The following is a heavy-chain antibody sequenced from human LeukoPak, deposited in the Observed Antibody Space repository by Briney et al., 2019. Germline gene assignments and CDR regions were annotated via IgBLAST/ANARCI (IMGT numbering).Heavy chain of an antibody. D-gene: IGHD3-16*01. J-gene: IGHJ4*02. CDR3: ARDLGGPFDY. CDR2: ISPYNGNT. V-gene: IGHV1-18*01. CDR1: GYTFTSYG. Sequence: GASVKVSRKASGYTFTSYGISWVRQAPGQGLEWMGWISPYNGNTNYAQILQGRVTMTTDTSTSTAYMELRSLRSDDTAVYYCARDLGGPFDYWGQGTLVTVSS.